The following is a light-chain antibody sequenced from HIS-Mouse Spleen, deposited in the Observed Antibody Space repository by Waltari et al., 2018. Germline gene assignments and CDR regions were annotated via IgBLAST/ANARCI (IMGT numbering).Light chain of an antibody. V-gene: IGLV1-47*01. Sequence: QSVLTQPPSASGTPGQRVTISCSGSSSNIGSNYVYWYQQLPGTAPKPLIYRNNQRPSGVPDRFSGSKSGTSASLAISGLRSEDEADYYCCSYAGSSTWVFGGGTKLTVL. CDR1: SSNIGSNY. J-gene: IGLJ3*02. CDR3: CSYAGSSTWV. CDR2: RNN.